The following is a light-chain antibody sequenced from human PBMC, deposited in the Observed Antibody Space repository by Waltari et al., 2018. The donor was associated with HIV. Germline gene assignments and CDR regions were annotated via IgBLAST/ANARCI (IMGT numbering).Light chain of an antibody. V-gene: IGKV4-1*01. CDR3: QQYYNPPYT. CDR1: QRVFYSSSNSDF. Sequence: DIVMTQYPDSLAASLGESATINCKYSQRVFYSSSNSDFLAWYQQRPGQPPTLLISWASTRESGVPDRFSGSGSGTDFTLTISSLQAEDVAVYYCQQYYNPPYTFGQGTKLEIK. CDR2: WAS. J-gene: IGKJ2*01.